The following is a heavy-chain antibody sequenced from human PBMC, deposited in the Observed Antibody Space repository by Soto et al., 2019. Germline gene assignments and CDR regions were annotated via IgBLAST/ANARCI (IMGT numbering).Heavy chain of an antibody. D-gene: IGHD2-15*01. Sequence: QVQLQESGPGLVKPSGTLSLTCAVAGGSISDNWWSWVRQAPGKGLEWIGEIYHSGTTNYNPSLKGRVSILVDNSASQISLTLSSVTAADTAVYYCARHVAVPRTRGFDYWGQGALVAVSS. CDR1: GGSISDNW. CDR3: ARHVAVPRTRGFDY. CDR2: IYHSGTT. V-gene: IGHV4-4*02. J-gene: IGHJ4*02.